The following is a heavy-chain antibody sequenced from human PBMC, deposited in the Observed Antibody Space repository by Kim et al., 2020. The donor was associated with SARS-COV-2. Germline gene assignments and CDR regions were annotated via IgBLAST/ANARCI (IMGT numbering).Heavy chain of an antibody. V-gene: IGHV3-13*04. J-gene: IGHJ4*02. CDR1: GFTFSNYD. D-gene: IGHD3-16*01. CDR3: ARGSGWGDFDY. CDR2: IGTAGDT. Sequence: GGSLRLSCAASGFTFSNYDMHWVRQATGKGLEWVSGIGTAGDTYYPGSLKGRFTISRENAKNSLYLQMNSLRAGDTAMYYCARGSGWGDFDYWGQGTLVTVSS.